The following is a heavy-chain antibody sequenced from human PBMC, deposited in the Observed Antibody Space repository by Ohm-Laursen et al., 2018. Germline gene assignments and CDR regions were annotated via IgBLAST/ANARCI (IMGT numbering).Heavy chain of an antibody. V-gene: IGHV3-30*18. J-gene: IGHJ6*02. CDR1: GFTFSSYG. CDR3: AKDYDFWTRYYDMDV. Sequence: SLRLSCAASGFTFSSYGMHWVRQAPGKGLEWVAVISYDGSNKYYADSVKGRFTISRDNSKNTLYLQMNSLRAEDTAVYYCAKDYDFWTRYYDMDVWGQGTTVTVSS. D-gene: IGHD3-3*01. CDR2: ISYDGSNK.